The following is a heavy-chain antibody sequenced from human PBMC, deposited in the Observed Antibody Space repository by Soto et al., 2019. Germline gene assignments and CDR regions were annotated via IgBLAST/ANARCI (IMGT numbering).Heavy chain of an antibody. D-gene: IGHD2-15*01. Sequence: SETLSLTCAVYGGSFSGYSWSWIRQPPGKGLEWIGEINHSGSTNYNPSLKSRVTISVDTSKNQFSLKLSSVTAADTALYYCARHMTGYDIVVLDFDYWGQGTLVTVSS. CDR3: ARHMTGYDIVVLDFDY. V-gene: IGHV4-34*01. CDR1: GGSFSGYS. J-gene: IGHJ4*02. CDR2: INHSGST.